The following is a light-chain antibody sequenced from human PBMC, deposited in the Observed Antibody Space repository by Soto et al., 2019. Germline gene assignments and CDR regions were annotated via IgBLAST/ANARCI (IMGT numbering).Light chain of an antibody. CDR1: QSVSSN. J-gene: IGKJ1*01. Sequence: EIVMTQSAATLSVSPGKRATLACRASQSVSSNLAWYQQKHGQAPRLLIYGASSRATGIPDGFSGNVYGTDFNLTIDSLLTDDVATYYCQQSFSSPWTFGQGTKVDIK. CDR3: QQSFSSPWT. V-gene: IGKV3D-15*01. CDR2: GAS.